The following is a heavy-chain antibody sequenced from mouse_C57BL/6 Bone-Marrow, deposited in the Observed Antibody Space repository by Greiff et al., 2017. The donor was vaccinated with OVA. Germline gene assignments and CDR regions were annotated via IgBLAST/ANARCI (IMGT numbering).Heavy chain of an antibody. J-gene: IGHJ4*01. CDR3: ARYDRYAMGY. D-gene: IGHD2-12*01. CDR1: GYTFTNYW. V-gene: IGHV1-63*01. Sequence: VQLVESGAELVRPGTSVKMSCKASGYTFTNYWIGWAKQRPGHGLEWIGDIYPGGGCTTYNEKFKGKATLTADQSYSTAYMQFSSLTSEDSAMYSCARYDRYAMGYGGQGTSVTVSS. CDR2: IYPGGGCT.